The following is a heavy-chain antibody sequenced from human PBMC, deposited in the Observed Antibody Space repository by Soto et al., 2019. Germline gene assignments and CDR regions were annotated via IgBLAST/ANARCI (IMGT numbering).Heavy chain of an antibody. CDR3: AREKWFGQTPFDS. V-gene: IGHV1-18*01. CDR2: ISGYDGNK. CDR1: GFTLNDFG. D-gene: IGHD3-10*01. Sequence: QVQLVQSGAEVKKSGASVKVSCKASGFTLNDFGVSWVRQAPGQGLEWMGWISGYDGNKNFAQKYEGRVTMTIDSSTRTAYMELRNLRSDDTAMYYCAREKWFGQTPFDSWGQGTLVTVSS. J-gene: IGHJ4*02.